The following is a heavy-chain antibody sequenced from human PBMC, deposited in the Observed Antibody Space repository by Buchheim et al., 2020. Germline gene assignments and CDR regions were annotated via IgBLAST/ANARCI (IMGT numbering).Heavy chain of an antibody. D-gene: IGHD5-24*01. V-gene: IGHV3-23*01. CDR1: GFTFSTYA. CDR3: AKSQGDGYNYYYFFGMDV. CDR2: ISGGGGTT. Sequence: EVQLLESGGGLVQPGGSLRLSCVASGFTFSTYAMTWVRQAPGKGLEWVSTISGGGGTTYYADSVKGRVTIFRDHSKNTLYLQMNSLRAGDSAVYYCAKSQGDGYNYYYFFGMDVWGQGTT. J-gene: IGHJ6*02.